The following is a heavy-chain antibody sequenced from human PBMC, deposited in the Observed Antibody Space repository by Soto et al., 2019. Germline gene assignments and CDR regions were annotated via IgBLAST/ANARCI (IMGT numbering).Heavy chain of an antibody. CDR1: GFTFSNYA. D-gene: IGHD2-15*01. Sequence: QVHLVDSGGGVVQPGRSLRLSCAASGFTFSNYAMHWVRQAPGKGLEWVALLSFDGSNEYYADSVKGRFTISRDNTNNRLFLPINNLGPEDTAVYYCAKDPGVGYCSGGSCYVPDFWGQGTLVTVSS. CDR2: LSFDGSNE. CDR3: AKDPGVGYCSGGSCYVPDF. J-gene: IGHJ4*02. V-gene: IGHV3-30-3*01.